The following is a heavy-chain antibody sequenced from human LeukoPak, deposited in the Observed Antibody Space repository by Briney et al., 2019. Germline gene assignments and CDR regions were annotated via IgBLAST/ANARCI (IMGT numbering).Heavy chain of an antibody. CDR1: GFTFSTFA. J-gene: IGHJ4*02. Sequence: GSLRLSCAPSGFTFSTFAMSWVRQAPGKGLEWVSAISNNGGYTYYADSVQGRFTISRDNSKSTLCLQMNSLRAEDTAVYYCAKQLGYCSDGSCYFPYWGQGTLVTVSS. CDR3: AKQLGYCSDGSCYFPY. D-gene: IGHD2-15*01. V-gene: IGHV3-23*01. CDR2: ISNNGGYT.